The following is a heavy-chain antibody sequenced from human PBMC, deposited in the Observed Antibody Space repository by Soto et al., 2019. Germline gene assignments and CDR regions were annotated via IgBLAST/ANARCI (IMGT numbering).Heavy chain of an antibody. V-gene: IGHV4-59*01. CDR2: IYYSGST. Sequence: SETLSLTCTVSGGSISSYYWSWIRQPPGKGLEWIGYIYYSGSTNYNPSLKSRVTISVDTSKNQFSLKLSSVTAADTAVYYCAGQYDYGDDRTDYWGQGTLVTVSS. J-gene: IGHJ4*02. CDR1: GGSISSYY. D-gene: IGHD4-17*01. CDR3: AGQYDYGDDRTDY.